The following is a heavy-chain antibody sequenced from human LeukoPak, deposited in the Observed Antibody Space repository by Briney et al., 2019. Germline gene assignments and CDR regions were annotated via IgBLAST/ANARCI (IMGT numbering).Heavy chain of an antibody. CDR3: ARDGRFGQQLVRLISTYGMDV. Sequence: MASETLPLTCAVYGGSFSGYYWSWIRQPPGKGLEWIGEINHSGSTNYNPSLKSRVTISVDTSKNQFSLKLSSVTAADTAVYYCARDGRFGQQLVRLISTYGMDVWGQGTTVTVSS. V-gene: IGHV4-34*01. CDR1: GGSFSGYY. CDR2: INHSGST. D-gene: IGHD6-13*01. J-gene: IGHJ6*02.